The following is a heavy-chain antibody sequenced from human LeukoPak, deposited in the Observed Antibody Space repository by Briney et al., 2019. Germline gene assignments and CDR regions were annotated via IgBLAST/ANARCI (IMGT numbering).Heavy chain of an antibody. CDR2: IYTSGST. V-gene: IGHV4-61*02. Sequence: SETLSLTCTVSGGSISSGSYYWSWIRQPAGKGLEWIGRIYTSGSTHYNPSLKSPVTISVDTSKNQFSLKLSSVTAADTALYYCARAILSGSYTAFDIWGQGTMVTVSS. CDR3: ARAILSGSYTAFDI. J-gene: IGHJ3*02. D-gene: IGHD1-26*01. CDR1: GGSISSGSYY.